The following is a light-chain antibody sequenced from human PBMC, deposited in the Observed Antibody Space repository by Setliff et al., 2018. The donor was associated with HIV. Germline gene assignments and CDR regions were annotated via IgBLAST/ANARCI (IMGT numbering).Light chain of an antibody. J-gene: IGLJ1*01. V-gene: IGLV2-14*01. CDR1: SSDVGGYSY. Sequence: QSALTQPASVSGSPGQSITISCTGTSSDVGGYSYVSWYQQHPGRAPKLIIYEVRNRPSGVSNRFSGSKSGNTASLTISGLQAEDEADYYCSSYAISNTLPLGTGTKVTVL. CDR3: SSYAISNTLP. CDR2: EVR.